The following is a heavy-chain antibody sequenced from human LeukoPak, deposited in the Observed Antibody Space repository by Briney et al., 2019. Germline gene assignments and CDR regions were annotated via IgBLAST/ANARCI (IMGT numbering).Heavy chain of an antibody. V-gene: IGHV1-69*13. CDR1: GGTFSSYA. CDR2: IIPILGTA. Sequence: ASVKVSCKASGGTFSSYAISWVRQAPGQGLEWMGGIIPILGTANYAQKFQGRVTITADESTSAAYMELSSLRSEDTAVYYCATSTVVIRPQYYFDYWGQGTLVTVSS. J-gene: IGHJ4*02. D-gene: IGHD4-23*01. CDR3: ATSTVVIRPQYYFDY.